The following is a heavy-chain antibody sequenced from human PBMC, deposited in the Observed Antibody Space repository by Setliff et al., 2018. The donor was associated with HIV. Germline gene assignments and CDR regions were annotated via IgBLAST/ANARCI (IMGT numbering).Heavy chain of an antibody. Sequence: SETLSLTCTVSGGSISSYDYNWGWIRQPPGKGLEWIANIYYTGRTYYNPSLKSRVTISVDTSKNQFSLKVTSLTAADTAVYYCARYRRGADWFDPWGQGTLVTVSS. CDR1: GGSISSYDYN. D-gene: IGHD1-26*01. CDR2: IYYTGRT. V-gene: IGHV4-39*01. J-gene: IGHJ5*02. CDR3: ARYRRGADWFDP.